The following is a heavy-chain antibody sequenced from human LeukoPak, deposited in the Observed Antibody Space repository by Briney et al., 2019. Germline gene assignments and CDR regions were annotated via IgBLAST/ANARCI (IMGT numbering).Heavy chain of an antibody. D-gene: IGHD6-13*01. J-gene: IGHJ4*02. V-gene: IGHV4-39*07. CDR3: ARDKGAAADFDY. Sequence: SETLSLTCTVSGGSISSSSYYWGWIRQPPGKGLERIGSIYYSGSTYYNPSLKSRVTISVDTSKNQLSLKLSSVTAADTAVYYCARDKGAAADFDYWGQGTLVTVSS. CDR1: GGSISSSSYY. CDR2: IYYSGST.